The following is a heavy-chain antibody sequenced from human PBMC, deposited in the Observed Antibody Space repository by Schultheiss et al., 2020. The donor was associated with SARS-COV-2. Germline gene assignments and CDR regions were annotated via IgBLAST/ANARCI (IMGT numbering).Heavy chain of an antibody. D-gene: IGHD2-15*01. CDR2: INHSGST. V-gene: IGHV4-34*01. J-gene: IGHJ4*02. CDR3: ARVDSGGNY. Sequence: SETLSLTCTVSGVSISGYYWSWIRQPPGKGLEWIGEINHSGSTNYNPSLKSRVTISVDTSKNQFSLKLSSVTAADTAVYYCARVDSGGNYWGQGTLVTVSS. CDR1: GVSISGYY.